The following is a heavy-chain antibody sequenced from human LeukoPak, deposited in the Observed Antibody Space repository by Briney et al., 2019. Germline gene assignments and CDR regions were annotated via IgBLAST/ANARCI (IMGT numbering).Heavy chain of an antibody. V-gene: IGHV4-4*07. J-gene: IGHJ5*02. CDR2: IYTSGST. Sequence: PSETLSLTCTVSGGSISSYYWSWIRQPAGKGLEWIGRIYTSGSTNYNPSLKSRVTMSVDTSKNQFSLKLSSVTAADTAVYYCARPDYSVPYNWFDPWGQGTLVTVSS. CDR1: GGSISSYY. CDR3: ARPDYSVPYNWFDP. D-gene: IGHD4-11*01.